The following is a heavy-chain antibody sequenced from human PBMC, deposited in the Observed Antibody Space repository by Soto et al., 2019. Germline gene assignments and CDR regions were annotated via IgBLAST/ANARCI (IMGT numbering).Heavy chain of an antibody. CDR3: ARDSTIEFRAFDI. D-gene: IGHD1-26*01. J-gene: IGHJ3*02. V-gene: IGHV4-31*03. CDR2: IYYSGST. Sequence: PSETLSLTCTVSGATSSSGGYYWNWIRQHPGKGLEWIGYIYYSGSTYYNPSLRSRLTISIDTSKNQFSLKLTSVTAADTDVYYCARDSTIEFRAFDIWGKGNIVTV. CDR1: GATSSSGGYY.